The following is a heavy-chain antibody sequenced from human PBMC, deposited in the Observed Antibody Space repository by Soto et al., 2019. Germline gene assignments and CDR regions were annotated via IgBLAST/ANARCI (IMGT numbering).Heavy chain of an antibody. D-gene: IGHD3-16*01. J-gene: IGHJ5*02. CDR1: GFTCTSYS. Sequence: GSLRLSCAASGFTCTSYSMNWVRQAPGQGLEWVSYITSKSTTIKYADSVKGRFTVSRDNAKNSLYLQLNSLRDEDTAVYYCAREMGACSDSSCYPGPYDSWGQGTLVTVSS. CDR3: AREMGACSDSSCYPGPYDS. CDR2: ITSKSTTI. V-gene: IGHV3-48*02.